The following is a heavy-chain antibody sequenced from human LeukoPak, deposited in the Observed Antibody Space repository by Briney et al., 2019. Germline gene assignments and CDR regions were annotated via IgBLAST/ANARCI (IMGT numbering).Heavy chain of an antibody. CDR1: GFTFSNYA. D-gene: IGHD2-15*01. CDR2: ISSSGSTI. CDR3: ARVGNSVVVDY. V-gene: IGHV3-48*03. J-gene: IGHJ4*02. Sequence: GGSLRLSCAASGFTFSNYAMSWVRQAPGKGLEWVSYISSSGSTIYYADSVKGRFTISRDNAKNSLYLQMNSLRAEDTAVYYCARVGNSVVVDYWGQGTLVTVSS.